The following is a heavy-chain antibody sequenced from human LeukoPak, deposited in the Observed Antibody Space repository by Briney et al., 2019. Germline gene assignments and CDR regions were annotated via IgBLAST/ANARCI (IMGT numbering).Heavy chain of an antibody. D-gene: IGHD3-22*01. V-gene: IGHV3-30*02. Sequence: PGGSLRLSCAASGFTLRTYGMHWVRQAPGKGLEWVAFIRNDGTNKYYADSVKGRFTISRDNSKNTLYLQMNSLRAEDTAVYYCARENVGVSYDSSGYYEYWGQGTLVTVSS. CDR2: IRNDGTNK. CDR1: GFTLRTYG. CDR3: ARENVGVSYDSSGYYEY. J-gene: IGHJ4*02.